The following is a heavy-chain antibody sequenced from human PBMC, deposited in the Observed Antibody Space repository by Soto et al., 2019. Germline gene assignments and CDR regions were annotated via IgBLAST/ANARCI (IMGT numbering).Heavy chain of an antibody. Sequence: ASVKVSCKASGYTFTTYGISWVRQAPGQGLEWMGWVSGSNGNTNYAQRLQGRATMTTDTSTSTAYMELRSLRSDDTAVYYCPRDFWAYAGSWFDTFDIWGQGTMVTVSS. D-gene: IGHD6-13*01. CDR1: GYTFTTYG. CDR2: VSGSNGNT. CDR3: PRDFWAYAGSWFDTFDI. V-gene: IGHV1-18*01. J-gene: IGHJ3*02.